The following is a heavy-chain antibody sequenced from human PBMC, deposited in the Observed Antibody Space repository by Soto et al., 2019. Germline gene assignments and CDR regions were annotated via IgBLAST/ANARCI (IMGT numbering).Heavy chain of an antibody. Sequence: SETLSLTCAVYGGSFSGYYWSWIRQPPGKGLEWIGEINHSGSTNYNPSLKSRVTISVDTSKNQFSLKLSSVTAADTAVYYCARGTLYDFWSGYLGNWFDPWGQGTLVTVSS. J-gene: IGHJ5*02. CDR2: INHSGST. V-gene: IGHV4-34*01. CDR1: GGSFSGYY. CDR3: ARGTLYDFWSGYLGNWFDP. D-gene: IGHD3-3*01.